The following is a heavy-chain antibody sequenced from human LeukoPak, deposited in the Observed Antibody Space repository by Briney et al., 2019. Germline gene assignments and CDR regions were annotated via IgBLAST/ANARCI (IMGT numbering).Heavy chain of an antibody. CDR2: ISYDGSNK. CDR3: ARDQGVDTIPRVYFDH. Sequence: GGALRVSCAASGFSFSTSDMNWVRQAPGKGLEWVAVISYDGSNKYYADSVKSRFTIPRDNSKNTLYLQLNSLRAEDTAVYYCARDQGVDTIPRVYFDHWGQGTLVTVSS. V-gene: IGHV3-30-3*01. CDR1: GFSFSTSD. D-gene: IGHD5-18*01. J-gene: IGHJ4*02.